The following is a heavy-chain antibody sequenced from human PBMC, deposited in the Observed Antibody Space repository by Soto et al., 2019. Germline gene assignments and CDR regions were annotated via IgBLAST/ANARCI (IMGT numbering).Heavy chain of an antibody. CDR1: CFSFDSYA. Sequence: LRLSCAASCFSFDSYALSWVRQAPGKGLEWVSTISGSDGKTFYADSVKGRFSISRDTSQSTLYLQMNSLRADDTAMYYCARWSYLDYWGQGTRVTVSS. V-gene: IGHV3-23*01. CDR3: ARWSYLDY. D-gene: IGHD3-3*01. CDR2: ISGSDGKT. J-gene: IGHJ4*02.